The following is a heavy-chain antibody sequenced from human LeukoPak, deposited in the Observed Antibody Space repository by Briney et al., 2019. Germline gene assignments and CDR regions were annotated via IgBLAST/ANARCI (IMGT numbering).Heavy chain of an antibody. J-gene: IGHJ6*03. CDR2: IYTSGST. V-gene: IGHV4-4*07. Sequence: PSETLSLTCTVSGGSISSYYWSWIRQPAGKGLEWIGRIYTSGSTNYNPSLKSRVTMSVDTSKNQFSLKLSSVTAADTAVYYCARDMRELLRHYYYYYMDVWGKGTTVTISS. D-gene: IGHD1-26*01. CDR1: GGSISSYY. CDR3: ARDMRELLRHYYYYYMDV.